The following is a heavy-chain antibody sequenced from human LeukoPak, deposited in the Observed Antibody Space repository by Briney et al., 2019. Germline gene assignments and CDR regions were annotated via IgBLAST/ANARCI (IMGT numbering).Heavy chain of an antibody. J-gene: IGHJ6*02. CDR3: SQLDYYYYGMDV. CDR1: GGSISSYY. V-gene: IGHV4-59*05. CDR2: IYYSGST. Sequence: SETLSLTCTVSGGSISSYYWSWIRQSPGKGLEWIGSIYYSGSTYYNPSLKSQVTISVDTSKNQFSLKLSSVTAADTAVYYCSQLDYYYYGMDVWGQGTTVTVSS. D-gene: IGHD1-1*01.